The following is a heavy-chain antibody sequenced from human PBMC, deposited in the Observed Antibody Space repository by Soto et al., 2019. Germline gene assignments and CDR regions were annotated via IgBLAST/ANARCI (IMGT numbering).Heavy chain of an antibody. CDR2: IYHSGNT. Sequence: QVQLQESGPGLVKPSGTLSLTCAVSGDSFSSSHWWSWVRQPPGKGLEWIGEIYHSGNTNYNPSLKGWINLSKDKSKDPFSPKLSSGTAAGTGVYYCARCGYTAYDKGFDYWGQGTLVTVSS. CDR3: ARCGYTAYDKGFDY. V-gene: IGHV4-4*02. CDR1: GDSFSSSHW. J-gene: IGHJ4*02. D-gene: IGHD5-12*01.